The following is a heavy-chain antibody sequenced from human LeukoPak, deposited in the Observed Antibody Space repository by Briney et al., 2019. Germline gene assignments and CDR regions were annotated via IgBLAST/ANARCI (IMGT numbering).Heavy chain of an antibody. D-gene: IGHD6-6*01. Sequence: PGGSLRLSCAASGSTFSSYAMHWVRQAPGKGLEWVAVISYDGSNKYYADSVKGRFTISRDNSKNTLYLQMNSLRAEDTAVYYCASKGGYSSSFTNYWGQGTLVTVSS. J-gene: IGHJ4*02. V-gene: IGHV3-30*01. CDR1: GSTFSSYA. CDR3: ASKGGYSSSFTNY. CDR2: ISYDGSNK.